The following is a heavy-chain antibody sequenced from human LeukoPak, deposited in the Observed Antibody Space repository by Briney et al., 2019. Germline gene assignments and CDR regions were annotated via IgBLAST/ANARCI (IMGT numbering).Heavy chain of an antibody. CDR1: GGSISSYY. Sequence: SETLSLTCTVSGGSISSYYWSWIRQPPGKGLDWIGYIDYSGSTNYNPSLRSRVTISVDTSKNHFSLKLSSVTAADTAVYYCARNRDGYNSFDYWGQGTLVTVSS. D-gene: IGHD5-24*01. J-gene: IGHJ4*02. CDR2: IDYSGST. V-gene: IGHV4-59*12. CDR3: ARNRDGYNSFDY.